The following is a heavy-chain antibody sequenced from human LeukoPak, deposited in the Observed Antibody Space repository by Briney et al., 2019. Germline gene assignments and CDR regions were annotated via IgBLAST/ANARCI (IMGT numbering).Heavy chain of an antibody. Sequence: SETLSLTCTVSGGSINSGGYYWSWIRQHGGKGLEWIGYIYYSGSTYYNPSLKSRVTISADTSKNQFSLKLTSVTAADTAVYYCARGHSSGYWGDYWGQGTLVTVSS. J-gene: IGHJ4*02. CDR2: IYYSGST. CDR3: ARGHSSGYWGDY. CDR1: GGSINSGGYY. V-gene: IGHV4-31*03. D-gene: IGHD3-22*01.